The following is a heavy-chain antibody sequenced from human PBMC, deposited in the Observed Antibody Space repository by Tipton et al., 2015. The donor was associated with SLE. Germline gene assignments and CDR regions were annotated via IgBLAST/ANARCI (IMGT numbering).Heavy chain of an antibody. Sequence: GSLRLSCAASGFTFDDYTMHWVRQAPGKGLEWVSLITWDGGRTKYADSVKARFTISRDNRTDSLYLQMNSLRREDSALYFCAKDSDGFDYWGQGTLVTVST. CDR3: AKDSDGFDY. CDR2: ITWDGGRT. J-gene: IGHJ4*02. CDR1: GFTFDDYT. V-gene: IGHV3-43*01.